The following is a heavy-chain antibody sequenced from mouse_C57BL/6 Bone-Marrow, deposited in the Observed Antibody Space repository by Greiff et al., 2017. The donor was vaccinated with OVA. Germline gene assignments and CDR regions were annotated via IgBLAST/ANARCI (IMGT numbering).Heavy chain of an antibody. D-gene: IGHD1-1*01. CDR3: ANYGSRRGYFDY. J-gene: IGHJ2*01. CDR1: GYSFTGYY. Sequence: EVHLVESGPELVKPGASVKISCKASGYSFTGYYMNWVKQSPEKSLEWIGEINPSTGGTTYNQKFKAKATLTVDKSSSTAYMQLKSLTSEDSAVYYCANYGSRRGYFDYWGQGTTLTVSS. V-gene: IGHV1-42*01. CDR2: INPSTGGT.